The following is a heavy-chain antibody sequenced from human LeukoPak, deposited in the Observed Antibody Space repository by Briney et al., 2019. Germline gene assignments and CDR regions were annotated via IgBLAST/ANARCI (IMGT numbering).Heavy chain of an antibody. V-gene: IGHV3-11*04. J-gene: IGHJ4*02. CDR1: GFTFSDYY. Sequence: PGGSLRLSCAASGFTFSDYYMSWIPQAPGKGLEWVSYISSSGSTIYYADSVKGRFTISRDNAKNSLYLQMNSLRAEDTAVYYCASEPIVSHFGVAIDYWGQGTLVTVSS. CDR3: ASEPIVSHFGVAIDY. D-gene: IGHD3-3*01. CDR2: ISSSGSTI.